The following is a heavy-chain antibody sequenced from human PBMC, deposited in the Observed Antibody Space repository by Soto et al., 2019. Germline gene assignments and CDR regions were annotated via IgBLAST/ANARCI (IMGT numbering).Heavy chain of an antibody. Sequence: GSLRLSCAAAGFSVSTSHISWVRQAPGKGLEWVSVIYSGGATHYAVSVKGRLIISRDKSKNTVDLQMNSLRAEDTAVYYCAKDVSELWFGELIYYYYYGMDVWGQGTTVTVSS. V-gene: IGHV3-53*01. J-gene: IGHJ6*02. CDR3: AKDVSELWFGELIYYYYYGMDV. D-gene: IGHD3-10*01. CDR2: IYSGGAT. CDR1: GFSVSTSH.